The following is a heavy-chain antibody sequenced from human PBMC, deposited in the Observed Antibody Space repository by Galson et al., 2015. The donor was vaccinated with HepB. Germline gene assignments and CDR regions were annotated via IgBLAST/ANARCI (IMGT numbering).Heavy chain of an antibody. J-gene: IGHJ2*01. CDR2: ITGHNGNT. D-gene: IGHD6-13*01. V-gene: IGHV1-18*01. Sequence: SVKVSCKASGYNFISYGIAWARQAPGRGLEWVGWITGHNGNTNYAQRVQDRVTMTTDRSTGTAYMELRSLRTDDTAVYYCARMPSGWYNWYFDLWGRGTLVSVSS. CDR1: GYNFISYG. CDR3: ARMPSGWYNWYFDL.